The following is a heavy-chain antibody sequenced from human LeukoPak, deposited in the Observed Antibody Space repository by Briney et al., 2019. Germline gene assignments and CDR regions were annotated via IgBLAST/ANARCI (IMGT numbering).Heavy chain of an antibody. CDR3: AREGEWELLPGTPIDY. J-gene: IGHJ4*02. CDR1: GYTFTSYG. CDR2: ISAYNGNT. V-gene: IGHV1-18*01. Sequence: ASVKVSCKASGYTFTSYGISWVRQAPGQGLEWMGWISAYNGNTNYAQKLQGRVTMTTDTSTSTAYMELRSLRSDDTAVYYCAREGEWELLPGTPIDYWGQGTLVTVSS. D-gene: IGHD1-26*01.